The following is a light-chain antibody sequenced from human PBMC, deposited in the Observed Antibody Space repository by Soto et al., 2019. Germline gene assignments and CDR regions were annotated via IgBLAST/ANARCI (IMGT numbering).Light chain of an antibody. J-gene: IGLJ1*01. CDR1: ISDVGGYSY. V-gene: IGLV2-14*03. Sequence: QPALTQPASLSGSPGQSITLSFTGTISDVGGYSYVSWYQQHPGRAPKLIIYEVTYRPSGVSNRFSGSKSGNTASLTISGLQAEDEADYYCSSYTSGSTYVFGAGTKVTVL. CDR2: EVT. CDR3: SSYTSGSTYV.